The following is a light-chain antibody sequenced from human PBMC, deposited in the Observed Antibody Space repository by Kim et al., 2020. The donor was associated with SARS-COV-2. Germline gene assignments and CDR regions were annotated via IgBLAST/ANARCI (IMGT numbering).Light chain of an antibody. Sequence: ASVGDSVTITCRASQGVNYHLAWFPQKPGKGPERLFYSVSTLQSGVPSRFSGSESGTEFTLTISSLQPEDFAPYSCLQHDSYPLSFGQGTKVDIK. J-gene: IGKJ1*01. CDR3: LQHDSYPLS. CDR2: SVS. CDR1: QGVNYH. V-gene: IGKV1-17*03.